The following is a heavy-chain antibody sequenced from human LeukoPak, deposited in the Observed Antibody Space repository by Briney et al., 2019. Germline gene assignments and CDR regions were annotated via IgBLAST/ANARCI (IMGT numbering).Heavy chain of an antibody. CDR3: ARYRILAS. D-gene: IGHD3-16*02. V-gene: IGHV3-7*04. CDR1: EFPLVSSG. CDR2: IKEDGSEK. J-gene: IGHJ4*02. Sequence: PGGSRDSPVQAPEFPLVSSGWNGFGQAPGKGLEWVANIKEDGSEKYYVDSVKGRFTISRDNAKNSLYLQMNSLRAEDTAVYYWARYRILASWGQGTLVTVSS.